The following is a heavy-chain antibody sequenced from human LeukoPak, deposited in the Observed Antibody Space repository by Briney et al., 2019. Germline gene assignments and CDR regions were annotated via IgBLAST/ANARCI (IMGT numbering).Heavy chain of an antibody. V-gene: IGHV3-21*01. J-gene: IGHJ3*02. Sequence: GGSLRLSCAASGFTFSSYSMNWVRQAPGKGLEWVSSISINSLYIYYADSVKGRFNISRDNAQNSLFLEMNSLRAEDTAVYYCATKSRGPFDIWGQGTKVTVSS. CDR2: ISINSLYI. CDR3: ATKSRGPFDI. CDR1: GFTFSSYS. D-gene: IGHD3-16*01.